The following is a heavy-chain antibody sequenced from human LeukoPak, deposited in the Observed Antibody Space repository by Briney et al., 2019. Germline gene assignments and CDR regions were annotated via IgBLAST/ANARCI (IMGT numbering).Heavy chain of an antibody. V-gene: IGHV4-61*02. Sequence: SETLSLTCTVSGGSISSGSYYWSWIRQPAGKGLEWIGRIYTSGSTNYNPSLKSRVTISVDTSKSQFSLKLSSVTAADTAVYYCARDEGSSSHYYYYYYMDVWGKGTTVTVSS. CDR1: GGSISSGSYY. J-gene: IGHJ6*03. D-gene: IGHD6-19*01. CDR2: IYTSGST. CDR3: ARDEGSSSHYYYYYYMDV.